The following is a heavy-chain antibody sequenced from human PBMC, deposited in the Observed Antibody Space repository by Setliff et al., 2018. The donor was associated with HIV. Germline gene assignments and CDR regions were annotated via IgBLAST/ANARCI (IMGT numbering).Heavy chain of an antibody. J-gene: IGHJ4*02. CDR1: GFSFSDYY. CDR3: AKNFYSSPWSPLDY. D-gene: IGHD6-19*01. V-gene: IGHV3-30*02. CDR2: IRYDGTYK. Sequence: LRLSCAASGFSFSDYYMSWIRQAPGKGLEWVAFIRYDGTYKYYADSLKGRFTISRDNSKNTLFLQMNSLRTEDTAVYYCAKNFYSSPWSPLDYWGQGTLVTVSS.